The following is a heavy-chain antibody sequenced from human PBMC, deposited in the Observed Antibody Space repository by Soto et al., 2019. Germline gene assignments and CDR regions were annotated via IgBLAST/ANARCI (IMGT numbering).Heavy chain of an antibody. Sequence: PSETLSLTCTVSGGSISSGNYYWSWIRQHPGKGLEWIGYIFYTGTTYYIPSLKSRITISVDTSKNQFSLSLTSVTAADTAVYYCARRDTTMVFGYWGQGTLVT. D-gene: IGHD5-18*01. V-gene: IGHV4-31*03. CDR1: GGSISSGNYY. CDR2: IFYTGTT. CDR3: ARRDTTMVFGY. J-gene: IGHJ4*02.